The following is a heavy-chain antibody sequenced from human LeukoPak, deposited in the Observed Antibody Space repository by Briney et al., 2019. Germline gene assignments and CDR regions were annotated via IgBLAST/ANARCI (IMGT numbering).Heavy chain of an antibody. D-gene: IGHD3-10*01. CDR3: ARHNVLLWFGEPISRVNDAFDI. CDR1: GGSISSYY. J-gene: IGHJ3*02. Sequence: SETLSLTCTVSGGSISSYYWSWIRQPPGQGLEWIGYIYYSGSTNYNPSLKSRVTISVDTSKNQFSLKLSSVTAADTAVDYCARHNVLLWFGEPISRVNDAFDIWGQGTMVTVSS. CDR2: IYYSGST. V-gene: IGHV4-59*08.